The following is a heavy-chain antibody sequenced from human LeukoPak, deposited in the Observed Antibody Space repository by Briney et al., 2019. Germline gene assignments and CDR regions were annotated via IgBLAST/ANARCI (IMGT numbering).Heavy chain of an antibody. D-gene: IGHD3-10*01. Sequence: GGSLRLSCAASGFTFSSYSMNWVRQAPGKGLEWVSSISSSSSYIYYADSVKGRFTISRDNAKNSLYLQMNSLRAEDTAVYYCARDLRRDYGSGSYYNAWGQGTLVTVSS. CDR2: ISSSSSYI. J-gene: IGHJ5*02. V-gene: IGHV3-21*01. CDR1: GFTFSSYS. CDR3: ARDLRRDYGSGSYYNA.